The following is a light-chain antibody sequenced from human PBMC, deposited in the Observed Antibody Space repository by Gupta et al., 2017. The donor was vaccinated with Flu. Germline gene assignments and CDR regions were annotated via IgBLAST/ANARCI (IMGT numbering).Light chain of an antibody. V-gene: IGKV2-28*01. CDR3: RQALQTPKLT. Sequence: DIVMTQSPLSLPVTPGEPASISCRSSQSLLHSNGYNYLDWYLQKPGQSPQLLIYLGSNRDAGVPDRFSGSGLGTDFTLKISRGEAEDVGVYYCRQALQTPKLTFGGGTKVEIK. CDR2: LGS. CDR1: QSLLHSNGYNY. J-gene: IGKJ4*01.